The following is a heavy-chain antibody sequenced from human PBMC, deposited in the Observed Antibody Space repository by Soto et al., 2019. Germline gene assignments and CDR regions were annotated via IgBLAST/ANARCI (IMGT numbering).Heavy chain of an antibody. CDR3: ARDVGYGLIDY. V-gene: IGHV1-18*01. D-gene: IGHD5-18*01. J-gene: IGHJ4*02. Sequence: ASVKVSCTASGYTFSSYAISWVRQAPGQGLEWMGWINAYNGNTNYAQKLQGRVTMTTDTSTSTAYMELRSLRSDDTAVYYCARDVGYGLIDYWGQGTLVTVSS. CDR2: INAYNGNT. CDR1: GYTFSSYA.